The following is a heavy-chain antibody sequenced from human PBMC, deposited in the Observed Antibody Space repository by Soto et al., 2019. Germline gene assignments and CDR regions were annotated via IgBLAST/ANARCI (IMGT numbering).Heavy chain of an antibody. V-gene: IGHV1-18*01. CDR1: GYTFTSYG. J-gene: IGHJ4*02. CDR3: ARVHSRCWSWGRY. CDR2: ISAYNGNT. Sequence: QVQLVQSGAEVKKPGASVKVSCKASGYTFTSYGISWVRQAPGQGLEWMGWISAYNGNTNYAQKLQGRVTMTTDASTSTADMELRSPRSDDTAEYYGARVHSRCWSWGRYRGQETLVTDS. D-gene: IGHD1-26*01.